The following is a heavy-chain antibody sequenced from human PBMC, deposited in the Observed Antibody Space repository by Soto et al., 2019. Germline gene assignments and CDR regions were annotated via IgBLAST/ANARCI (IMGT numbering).Heavy chain of an antibody. V-gene: IGHV3-30*18. CDR3: AKERIDYDSSGYPLPHFDY. D-gene: IGHD3-22*01. CDR2: ISYDGSNK. CDR1: GFTFSSYG. Sequence: GGSLRLSCAASGFTFSSYGMHWVRQAPGKGLEWVAVISYDGSNKYYADSVKGRFTISRDNSKNTLYLQMNSLRAEDTAVYYCAKERIDYDSSGYPLPHFDYWGQGTLVTVSS. J-gene: IGHJ4*02.